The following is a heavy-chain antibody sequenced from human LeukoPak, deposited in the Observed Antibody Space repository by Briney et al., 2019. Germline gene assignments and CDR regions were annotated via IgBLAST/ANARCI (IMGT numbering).Heavy chain of an antibody. J-gene: IGHJ3*02. CDR1: GYTFTSYC. CDR2: INPSGGST. Sequence: ASVKVFCKASGYTFTSYCMHWVRQAPGQGLEWMGIINPSGGSTSYAQKFQGRVTMTRDTSTSTVYMELSSLRSEDTAVYYCARAAESNAFDIWGQGTMVTVPS. CDR3: ARAAESNAFDI. V-gene: IGHV1-46*01.